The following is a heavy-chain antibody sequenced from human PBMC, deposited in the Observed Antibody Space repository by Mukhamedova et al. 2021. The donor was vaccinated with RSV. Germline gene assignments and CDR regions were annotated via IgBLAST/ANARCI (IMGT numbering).Heavy chain of an antibody. CDR2: ISYDGSNK. V-gene: IGHV3-30*18. D-gene: IGHD4-11*01. Sequence: GMHWVRQAPGKGLEWVAVISYDGSNKYYADSVKGRFTISRDNSKNTLYLQMNSLRAEDTAVYYCAKGGATVTKPAFDIWGQGTM. CDR1: G. CDR3: AKGGATVTKPAFDI. J-gene: IGHJ3*02.